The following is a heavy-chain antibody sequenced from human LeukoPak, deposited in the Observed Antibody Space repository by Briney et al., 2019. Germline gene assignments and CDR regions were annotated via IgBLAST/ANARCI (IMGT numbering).Heavy chain of an antibody. V-gene: IGHV3-48*01. CDR2: ISSDSGTI. Sequence: GGSLRLSCAASGFIFSSYAMNWVRQAPGKGLEWISYISSDSGTIYYADSMKGRFTISRDNARDSLYLQMNSLRAEDTAVYYCARDKKGIDYWGQGTLVTVSS. J-gene: IGHJ4*02. CDR1: GFIFSSYA. D-gene: IGHD3-10*01. CDR3: ARDKKGIDY.